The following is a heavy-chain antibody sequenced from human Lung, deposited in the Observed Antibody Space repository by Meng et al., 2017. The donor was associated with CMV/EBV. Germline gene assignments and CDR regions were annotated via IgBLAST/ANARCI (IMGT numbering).Heavy chain of an antibody. CDR1: GFTFSSYS. CDR2: ISSSSSYI. V-gene: IGHV3-21*01. D-gene: IGHD6-6*01. Sequence: SXAASGFTFSSYSMNWVRQAPGKGLEWVSSISSSSSYIYYADSVKGRFTISRDNAKNSLYLQMNSLRAEDTAVYYCARDSSSSYYYYGMDVWGPGNXVNGAS. J-gene: IGHJ6*01. CDR3: ARDSSSSYYYYGMDV.